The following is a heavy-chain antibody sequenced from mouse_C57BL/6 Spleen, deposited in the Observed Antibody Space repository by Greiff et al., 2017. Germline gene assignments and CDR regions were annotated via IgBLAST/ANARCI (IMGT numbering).Heavy chain of an antibody. CDR2: IDPSDSET. V-gene: IGHV1-52*01. CDR3: ARSGDGYSYFDV. J-gene: IGHJ1*03. CDR1: GYTFTSYW. D-gene: IGHD2-3*01. Sequence: QVQLQQPGAGLVRPGSSVKLSCKASGYTFTSYWMHWVKQRPIQGLEWIGNIDPSDSETHSNQKFKDKATLTVDKSSSTAYMQLSSLTSEDSAVYYCARSGDGYSYFDVWGTGTTVTVSS.